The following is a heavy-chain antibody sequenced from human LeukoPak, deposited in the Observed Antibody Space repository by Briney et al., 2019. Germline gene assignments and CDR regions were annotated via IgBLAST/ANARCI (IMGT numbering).Heavy chain of an antibody. V-gene: IGHV1-18*01. CDR1: GYSFVFFG. Sequence: GASVKVSCKASGYSFVFFGVSWVRQAPGQGLEWMGSINSHNGDTKYAERLQGRVFMTTDTSTSTSYMELRSLRSDDTAVYYCARAVGGSLYGDFDFWGQATLVTASS. D-gene: IGHD1-26*01. CDR3: ARAVGGSLYGDFDF. J-gene: IGHJ4*02. CDR2: INSHNGDT.